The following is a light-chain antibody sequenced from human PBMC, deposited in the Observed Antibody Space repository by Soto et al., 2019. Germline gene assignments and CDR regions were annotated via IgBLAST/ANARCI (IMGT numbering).Light chain of an antibody. CDR3: QQYGSSIT. J-gene: IGKJ5*01. CDR1: QSVSSN. V-gene: IGKV3-15*01. CDR2: GAS. Sequence: EIVMTQSPATGSGSPLEIARRCFRASQSVSSNLAWYQQKPGQAPRLLIYGASTRATGIPDRFSGSGSGTDFTLTISRLETEDFAVYYCQQYGSSITFGQGTRLEIK.